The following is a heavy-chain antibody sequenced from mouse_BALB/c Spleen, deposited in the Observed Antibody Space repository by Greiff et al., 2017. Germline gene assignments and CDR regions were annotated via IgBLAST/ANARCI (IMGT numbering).Heavy chain of an antibody. V-gene: IGHV2-6-7*01. CDR3: DRDGLAY. CDR1: GFSLTGYG. CDR2: IWGDGST. Sequence: VQLVESGPGLVAPSQSLSITCTVSGFSLTGYGVNWVRQPPGKGLEWLGMIWGDGSTDYNSALKTSLSISKNNSKRQVFLKMNSLQTDDTAGYCCDRDGLAYWGQGTLVTVSA. J-gene: IGHJ3*01.